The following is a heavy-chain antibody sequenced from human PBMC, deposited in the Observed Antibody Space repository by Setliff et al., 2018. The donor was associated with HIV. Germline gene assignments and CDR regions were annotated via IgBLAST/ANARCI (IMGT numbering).Heavy chain of an antibody. D-gene: IGHD3-16*01. CDR3: ARDAGRWGSYYYFRYMDV. CDR1: GFTFSSNA. Sequence: PGGSLRLSCAASGFTFSSNAMHWVRQAPGKGLEWVAVIAYDGSNKYYADSVKGRFTVSRDNYRNTVFLQMNSLRMEDTAVFYCARDAGRWGSYYYFRYMDVWGKGTTVTVSS. J-gene: IGHJ6*03. V-gene: IGHV3-30*04. CDR2: IAYDGSNK.